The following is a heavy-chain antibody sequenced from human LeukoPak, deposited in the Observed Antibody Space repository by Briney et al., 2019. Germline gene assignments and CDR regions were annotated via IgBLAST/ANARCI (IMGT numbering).Heavy chain of an antibody. CDR2: IWYDGSNK. Sequence: PGGSLRLSCAASGFTFSSYGMHWVRQAPGKGLEWVAVIWYDGSNKYYADSVKGRFTISRDNSKNTLYLQMNSLRAEDTAVYYCARGPDYLGAFDIWGQGTMVTVSS. CDR3: ARGPDYLGAFDI. V-gene: IGHV3-33*01. D-gene: IGHD2/OR15-2a*01. CDR1: GFTFSSYG. J-gene: IGHJ3*02.